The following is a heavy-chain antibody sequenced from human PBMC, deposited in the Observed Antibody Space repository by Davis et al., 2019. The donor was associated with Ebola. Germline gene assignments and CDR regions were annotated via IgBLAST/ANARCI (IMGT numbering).Heavy chain of an antibody. CDR3: ARPSPLGITIFGVV. D-gene: IGHD3-3*01. CDR2: INPNSGGT. CDR1: GYTFTGYY. J-gene: IGHJ4*02. Sequence: ASVKVSCKASGYTFTGYYMHWVRQAPGQGLEWMGWINPNSGGTNYAQKFQGRVTMTRDTSISTAYMELSRLRSDDTAVYYCARPSPLGITIFGVVWGQGTLVTVSS. V-gene: IGHV1-2*02.